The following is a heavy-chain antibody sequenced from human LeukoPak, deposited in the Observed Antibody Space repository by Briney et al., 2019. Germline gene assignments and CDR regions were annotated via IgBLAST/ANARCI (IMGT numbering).Heavy chain of an antibody. V-gene: IGHV1-46*01. Sequence: ASVKVSCKASGYTFTSYYMHWVRQAPGQGLEWMGIINPSGGSTSYAQKFQGRVTMTRDTSTSTVYMELSSLRSEDTAVYYCVRASAPPDSSGYPGYWGQGTLVTVSS. CDR2: INPSGGST. D-gene: IGHD3-22*01. CDR3: VRASAPPDSSGYPGY. CDR1: GYTFTSYY. J-gene: IGHJ4*02.